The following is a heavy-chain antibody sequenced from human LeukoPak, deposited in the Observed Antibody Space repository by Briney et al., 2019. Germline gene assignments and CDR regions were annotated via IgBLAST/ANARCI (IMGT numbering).Heavy chain of an antibody. CDR1: GFTVNYYG. Sequence: GRSLRLSCAASGFTVNYYGLSWVRQAPGKGLEWVSGFGHNGGITYSDSVKGRFTISRDNSKNTLFLQMNSLRADDTAVYFCAKQAGWGGYFSFLPFDFWGRGTLVTVSS. CDR3: AKQAGWGGYFSFLPFDF. CDR2: FGHNGGIT. J-gene: IGHJ4*02. V-gene: IGHV3-23*01. D-gene: IGHD3-3*01.